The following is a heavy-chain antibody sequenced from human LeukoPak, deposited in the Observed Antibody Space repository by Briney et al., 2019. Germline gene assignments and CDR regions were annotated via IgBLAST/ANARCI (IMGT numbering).Heavy chain of an antibody. J-gene: IGHJ4*02. CDR1: GGSISPYY. V-gene: IGHV4-59*08. D-gene: IGHD3-22*01. Sequence: PSETLSLTCTVSGGSISPYYWRWIRQPPGKGLEWIGYIYYSGSTNYNPSLKSRVTMSVDTSKNQFSLKLTSVTAADTAVYYCARLRDSSGFYSRVWGQGTLVTVSS. CDR3: ARLRDSSGFYSRV. CDR2: IYYSGST.